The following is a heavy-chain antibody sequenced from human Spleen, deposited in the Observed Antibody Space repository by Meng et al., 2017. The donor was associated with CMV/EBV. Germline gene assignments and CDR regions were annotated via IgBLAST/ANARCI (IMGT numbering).Heavy chain of an antibody. Sequence: GESLKISCAASGFTFSSYWMSWVRQAPGKGLEWVANIKQDGSEKYYVDSVKGRFTISRDNSKNTLYLQMNSLRAEDTAVYYCAKEYFGADYWGQGTLVTVSS. J-gene: IGHJ4*02. CDR1: GFTFSSYW. D-gene: IGHD3-9*01. CDR3: AKEYFGADY. V-gene: IGHV3-7*04. CDR2: IKQDGSEK.